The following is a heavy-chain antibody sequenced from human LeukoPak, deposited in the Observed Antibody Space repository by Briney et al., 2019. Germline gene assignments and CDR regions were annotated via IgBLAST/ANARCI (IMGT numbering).Heavy chain of an antibody. V-gene: IGHV1-2*06. CDR1: GYTFTSYY. D-gene: IGHD6-19*01. Sequence: ASVKVSCKASGYTFTSYYMHWVRQAPGQGLEWMGRINPNSGGTNYAQKFQGRVTMTRDTSISTAYMELSRLRSDDTAVYYCARTFAQGAGSGWVDYWGQGTLVTVSS. CDR3: ARTFAQGAGSGWVDY. J-gene: IGHJ4*02. CDR2: INPNSGGT.